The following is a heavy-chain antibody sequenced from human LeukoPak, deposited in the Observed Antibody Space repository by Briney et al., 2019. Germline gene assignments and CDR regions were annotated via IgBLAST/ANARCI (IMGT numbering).Heavy chain of an antibody. CDR2: IYHSGST. J-gene: IGHJ3*02. CDR3: ARDFTGYCSSTSCYMGAFDI. CDR1: GGSISSGGYY. Sequence: SETLSLTCTVSGGSISSGGYYWSWIRQPPGKGLEWIGYIYHSGSTYYNPSLKSRVTISVGRSKNQFSLKLSSVTAADTAVYYCARDFTGYCSSTSCYMGAFDIWGQGTMVTVSS. D-gene: IGHD2-2*02. V-gene: IGHV4-30-2*01.